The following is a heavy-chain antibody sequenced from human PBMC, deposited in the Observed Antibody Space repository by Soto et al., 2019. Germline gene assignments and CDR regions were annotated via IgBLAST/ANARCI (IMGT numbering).Heavy chain of an antibody. D-gene: IGHD3-10*01. V-gene: IGHV1-69*02. CDR3: AASYGSGYRAFDY. CDR2: VNPIVSMS. J-gene: IGHJ4*02. Sequence: QVQLVQSGAEVRKPGSSVKVSCKASGDTFSFYTINWVRQAPGLGLEWMGRVNPIVSMSNYAQKFQSRVTITAEKSTNTAYKQLSSLRSEDTAIYYCAASYGSGYRAFDYWGQGARVTFSS. CDR1: GDTFSFYT.